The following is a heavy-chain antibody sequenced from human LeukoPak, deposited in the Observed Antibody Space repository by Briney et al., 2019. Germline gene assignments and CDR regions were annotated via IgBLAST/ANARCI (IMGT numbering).Heavy chain of an antibody. D-gene: IGHD3-3*01. CDR1: GFTFSSYG. CDR2: IRYDGSNK. Sequence: PGGSLRLSCAASGFTFSSYGMHWVRQAPGKGLEWVAFIRYDGSNKYYADSVKGRFTISRDNSKNTLYLQMNSLRAEDTAVYYCARDRSGYHGAFDIWGQGTMVTVSS. J-gene: IGHJ3*02. V-gene: IGHV3-30*02. CDR3: ARDRSGYHGAFDI.